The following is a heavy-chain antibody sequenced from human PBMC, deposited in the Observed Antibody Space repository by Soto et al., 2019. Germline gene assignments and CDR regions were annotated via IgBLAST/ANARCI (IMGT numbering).Heavy chain of an antibody. Sequence: GGSLRLSCAASGFTFSSYSMNWVRQAPGKGLEWVSSISSSSSYIYYADSVKGRFTISRDNAKNSLYLQMNSLRAEDTAVYYCAREGGYSYGYSSAVDYCGQGTLVTVSS. CDR2: ISSSSSYI. CDR1: GFTFSSYS. D-gene: IGHD5-18*01. V-gene: IGHV3-21*01. CDR3: AREGGYSYGYSSAVDY. J-gene: IGHJ4*02.